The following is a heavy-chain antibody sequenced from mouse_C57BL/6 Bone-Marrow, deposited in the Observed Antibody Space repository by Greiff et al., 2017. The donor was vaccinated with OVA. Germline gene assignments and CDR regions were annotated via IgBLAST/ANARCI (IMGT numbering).Heavy chain of an antibody. D-gene: IGHD2-5*01. Sequence: VQLQQPGAELVKPGASVKMSCKASGYTFTSYWITWVKQRPGQGLEWIGDIYPGSGSTNYNEKFKSKATLTVDTSSSTAYMQLSSLTSEDSAVYYCARCYSNYWYFDVWGTGTTVTVSS. V-gene: IGHV1-55*01. CDR1: GYTFTSYW. CDR2: IYPGSGST. CDR3: ARCYSNYWYFDV. J-gene: IGHJ1*03.